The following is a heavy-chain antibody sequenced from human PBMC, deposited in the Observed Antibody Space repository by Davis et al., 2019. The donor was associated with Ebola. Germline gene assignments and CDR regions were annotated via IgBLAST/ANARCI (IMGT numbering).Heavy chain of an antibody. CDR2: IIPIFGTA. CDR3: ARRGTAMVSYYYYGMDV. Sequence: AASVKVSCKASGGTFSSYAISWVRQAPGQGLEWMGGIIPIFGTANYAQKFQGRVTITADKSTSTAYMELSSLRSEDTAVYYCARRGTAMVSYYYYGMDVWGQGTTVTVSS. CDR1: GGTFSSYA. D-gene: IGHD5-18*01. V-gene: IGHV1-69*06. J-gene: IGHJ6*02.